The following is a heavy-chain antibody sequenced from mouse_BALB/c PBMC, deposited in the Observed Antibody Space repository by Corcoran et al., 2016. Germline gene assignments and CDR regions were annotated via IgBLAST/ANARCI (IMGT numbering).Heavy chain of an antibody. Sequence: EVQLQQSGAELVKPGASVKLSCTASGFNIKDNYMHWVKQRPEQGLEGIGRIDPANGNTKYDPKFQGKATITADTSSNTAYLQLSSLTSEDTAVYYCARWYWYFDVWGAGTTVTVSS. CDR3: ARWYWYFDV. V-gene: IGHV14-3*02. CDR1: GFNIKDNY. J-gene: IGHJ1*01. CDR2: IDPANGNT.